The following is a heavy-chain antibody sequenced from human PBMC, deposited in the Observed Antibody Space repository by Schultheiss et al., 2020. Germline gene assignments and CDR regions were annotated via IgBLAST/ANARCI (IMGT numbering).Heavy chain of an antibody. Sequence: SATLSLTCAVYGGSFSGYYWSWIRQPPGKGLEWIGEINHSGSTNYNPSLKSRVTISVDTSKNQFSLKLSSVTAADTAVYYCARRLLRYFSYGMDVWGQGTTVTVSS. CDR1: GGSFSGYY. CDR2: INHSGST. V-gene: IGHV4-34*01. J-gene: IGHJ6*02. D-gene: IGHD3-10*02. CDR3: ARRLLRYFSYGMDV.